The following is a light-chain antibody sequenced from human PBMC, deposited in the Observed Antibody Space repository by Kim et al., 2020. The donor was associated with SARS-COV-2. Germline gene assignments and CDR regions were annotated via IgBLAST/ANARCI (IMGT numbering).Light chain of an antibody. Sequence: ASVKLTGTLSNGNYTSAIAWHQQQPGKGPRYLMKVNSDGSHSKGDGIPDRFSGSSSGAERYLTISSLQSDDEADYYCQTWGPGIRVFGGGTKVTVL. CDR2: VNSDGSH. CDR1: NGNYTSA. CDR3: QTWGPGIRV. V-gene: IGLV4-69*01. J-gene: IGLJ3*02.